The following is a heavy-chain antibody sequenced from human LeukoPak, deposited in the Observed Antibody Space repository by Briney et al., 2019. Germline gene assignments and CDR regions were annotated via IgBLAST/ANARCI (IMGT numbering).Heavy chain of an antibody. CDR2: IVVGSGNT. CDR3: ASYYYDSSGYYYYSDY. J-gene: IGHJ4*02. D-gene: IGHD3-22*01. Sequence: GTSVKVSCKASGFTFTSSAVQWVRQARGQRLEWIGWIVVGSGNTNYAQEFQERVTITRDMSTSTAYMELSSLRSEDTAVYYCASYYYDSSGYYYYSDYWGQGTLVTVSS. CDR1: GFTFTSSA. V-gene: IGHV1-58*01.